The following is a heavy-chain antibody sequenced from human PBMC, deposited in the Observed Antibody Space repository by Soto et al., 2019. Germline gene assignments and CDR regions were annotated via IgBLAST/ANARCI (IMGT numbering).Heavy chain of an antibody. CDR2: LYNAGST. CDR3: ARDLWGYCGTDCYPLDV. J-gene: IGHJ6*02. Sequence: QVRLQESGPGLVKPSETLSLTCTVSGGSISRYYWSWIRQPPGKGLEWIGYLYNAGSTIYNPSLKSRVTISVDMSRNQFSLNLNYVTAADTAVYYCARDLWGYCGTDCYPLDVWGQGTTVTVSS. V-gene: IGHV4-59*01. D-gene: IGHD2-21*02. CDR1: GGSISRYY.